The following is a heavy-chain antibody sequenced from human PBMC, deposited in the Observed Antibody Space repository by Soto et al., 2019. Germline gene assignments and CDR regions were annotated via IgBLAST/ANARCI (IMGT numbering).Heavy chain of an antibody. CDR3: ANLPTRGYSYGRYFDY. J-gene: IGHJ4*02. Sequence: GGSLRLSCAASGFTFSSYAMHWVRQAPGKGLEWVAVISYDGSNKYYADSVKGRFTISRDNSKNTLYLQMNSLRAEDTAVYYCANLPTRGYSYGRYFDYWGQGTLVTVSS. CDR1: GFTFSSYA. V-gene: IGHV3-30-3*01. D-gene: IGHD5-18*01. CDR2: ISYDGSNK.